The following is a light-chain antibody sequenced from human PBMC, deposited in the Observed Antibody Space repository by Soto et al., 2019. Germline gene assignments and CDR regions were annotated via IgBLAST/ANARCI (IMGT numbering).Light chain of an antibody. J-gene: IGKJ1*01. V-gene: IGKV2-30*01. CDR2: KVS. CDR3: MQGSHWPRT. Sequence: EGVMTQSPLSLPVTLGQPASISCMSSQSLVNSDGNTYLNWFHQRPGQSPRRLIYKVSNRDSGVPDRFSGSGSGTDFTLRISRVEAEDVGVYYCMQGSHWPRTFGQGTRVEIK. CDR1: QSLVNSDGNTY.